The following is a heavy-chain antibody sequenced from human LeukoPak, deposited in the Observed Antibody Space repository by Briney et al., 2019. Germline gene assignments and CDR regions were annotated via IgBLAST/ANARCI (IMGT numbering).Heavy chain of an antibody. CDR2: IYYSGST. V-gene: IGHV4-30-4*01. D-gene: IGHD4-23*01. Sequence: SETLSLTCSFSGGSISSGDYYWSWIRQPPGKGLEWIGYIYYSGSTYYNPSLKSRVTISVDTSKNQFSLKLSSVTAADTAVYYCARGLGATVVTLAYWGQGTLVTVSS. CDR3: ARGLGATVVTLAY. CDR1: GGSISSGDYY. J-gene: IGHJ4*02.